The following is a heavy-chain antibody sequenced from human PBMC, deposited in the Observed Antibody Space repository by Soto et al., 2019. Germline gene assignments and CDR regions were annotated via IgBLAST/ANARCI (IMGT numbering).Heavy chain of an antibody. CDR2: INPKSGGT. V-gene: IGHV1-2*04. J-gene: IGHJ3*02. CDR3: ARHKYYSDSSASPNVFDI. Sequence: QVQLVQSGPEVKKPGASVKVSCKASGYTFTGYYMHWVRQAPGQGLEWMGWINPKSGGTNYAQKFQGWVTMTRDTSISTAYMELSRLRSDDTAVYYCARHKYYSDSSASPNVFDIWGQGTMVTVSS. CDR1: GYTFTGYY. D-gene: IGHD3-22*01.